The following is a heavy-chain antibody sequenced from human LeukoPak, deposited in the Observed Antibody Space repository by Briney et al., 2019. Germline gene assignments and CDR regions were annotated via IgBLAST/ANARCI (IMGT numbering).Heavy chain of an antibody. V-gene: IGHV3-23*01. J-gene: IGHJ6*02. CDR2: ISGSGGST. D-gene: IGHD3-3*01. CDR3: AKAPSGYPYYYGMDV. CDR1: GFTFSSYA. Sequence: GGSLRLSCAASGFTFSSYAMSWVRQAPGGGLEWVSAISGSGGSTYYADSVKGRFTISRDNSKNTLYLQMNSLRAEDTAVYYCAKAPSGYPYYYGMDVWGQGTTVTVSS.